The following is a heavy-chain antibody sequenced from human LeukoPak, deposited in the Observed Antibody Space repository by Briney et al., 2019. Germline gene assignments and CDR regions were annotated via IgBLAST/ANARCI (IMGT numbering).Heavy chain of an antibody. J-gene: IGHJ4*02. Sequence: GGSLRLSCVGSGFSFSSYWMAWVRQAPGKGLEWVSSISSSSSYINYADSVRGRFTISRDNAKNSLFLQMDSLRGEDTAVYYCARCTTGKTFGSLREIKKSREIDYWGQGTLVTVSS. CDR3: ARCTTGKTFGSLREIKKSREIDY. V-gene: IGHV3-21*01. CDR2: ISSSSSYI. CDR1: GFSFSSYW. D-gene: IGHD1-1*01.